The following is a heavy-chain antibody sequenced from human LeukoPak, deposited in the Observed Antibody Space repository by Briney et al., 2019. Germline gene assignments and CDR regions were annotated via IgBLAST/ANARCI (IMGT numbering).Heavy chain of an antibody. Sequence: PSETLSLTCTVSGGSISSYYWSWIRQPPGKGLEWIGYIFYTGSTNYNPSLKSRVTISVLTSKDRFSLKLSSVTAADTAVYYCATLTGGDDAFDIWGQGTMVTVSS. CDR2: IFYTGST. CDR1: GGSISSYY. V-gene: IGHV4-59*01. J-gene: IGHJ3*02. CDR3: ATLTGGDDAFDI. D-gene: IGHD4-23*01.